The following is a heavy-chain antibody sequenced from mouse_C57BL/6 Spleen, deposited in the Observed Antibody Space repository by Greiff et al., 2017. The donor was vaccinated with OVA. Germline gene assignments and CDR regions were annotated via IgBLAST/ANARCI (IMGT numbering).Heavy chain of an antibody. Sequence: LKQPGAELVMPGASVKLSCKASGYTFTSYWMHWVKQRPGQGLEWIGEIDPSDSYTNYNQKFKGKSTLTVDKSSSTAYMQLSSLTSEDSAVYYCARGTGTDAMDYWGQGTSVTVSS. CDR2: IDPSDSYT. D-gene: IGHD4-1*01. J-gene: IGHJ4*01. CDR1: GYTFTSYW. CDR3: ARGTGTDAMDY. V-gene: IGHV1-69*01.